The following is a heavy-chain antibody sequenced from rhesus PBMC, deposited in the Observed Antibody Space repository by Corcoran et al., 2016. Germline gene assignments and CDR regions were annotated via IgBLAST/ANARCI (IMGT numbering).Heavy chain of an antibody. Sequence: EVQLVESGGGLVQPGGSLRLSCAASGFTFSDYYMSWVRQAPGKGLEWVSSINSAMIYTNYADSVKGRFTISRDNAKNSLSLQMNSLKTEDTAVYYCTSGADGSWDAFDFWGQGLRVTVSS. CDR3: TSGADGSWDAFDF. CDR1: GFTFSDYY. V-gene: IGHV3S16*01. J-gene: IGHJ3*01. CDR2: INSAMIYT. D-gene: IGHD6-25*01.